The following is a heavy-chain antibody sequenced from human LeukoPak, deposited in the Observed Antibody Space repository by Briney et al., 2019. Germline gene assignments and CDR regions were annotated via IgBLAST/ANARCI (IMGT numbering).Heavy chain of an antibody. D-gene: IGHD3-10*01. Sequence: GGSLRLSCAASGFTFSSYSMTWVRQAPGKGLEWVSYISSTSSTIYYADSVKGRFTISRDHAKNSLYLQMNSLRAEDTAVYYCARDTYSGSDYWGQGTLVTVSS. J-gene: IGHJ4*02. CDR3: ARDTYSGSDY. V-gene: IGHV3-48*01. CDR2: ISSTSSTI. CDR1: GFTFSSYS.